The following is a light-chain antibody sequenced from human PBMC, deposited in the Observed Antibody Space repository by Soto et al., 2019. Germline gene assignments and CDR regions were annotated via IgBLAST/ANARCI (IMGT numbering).Light chain of an antibody. CDR1: SSDVRAYNF. CDR3: SAYTTSSTLV. J-gene: IGLJ1*01. Sequence: QSVLTQPASVSGSPGQSITISCTGTSSDVRAYNFVSWYQQHPGNAPKLMIYEVIHRPSGISTRFSGSKSGNTASLTISGVQAEDEADYYCSAYTTSSTLVFGTGTKVTVL. V-gene: IGLV2-14*01. CDR2: EVI.